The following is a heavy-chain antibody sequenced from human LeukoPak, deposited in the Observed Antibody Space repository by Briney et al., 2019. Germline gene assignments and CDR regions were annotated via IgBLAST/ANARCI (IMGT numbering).Heavy chain of an antibody. V-gene: IGHV4-61*02. CDR1: GDPISSGTYY. Sequence: SQTLSLTRTVSGDPISSGTYYWSWIRQPAGKGLVWIGRIDASGNPNYNPSLRSRLTMSVDTSKNQFSLNLRFVTAADTAVFYCARGFEYSTSSWLGYYYFYMDVWGIGTTVTVSS. CDR2: IDASGNP. J-gene: IGHJ6*03. D-gene: IGHD6-6*01. CDR3: ARGFEYSTSSWLGYYYFYMDV.